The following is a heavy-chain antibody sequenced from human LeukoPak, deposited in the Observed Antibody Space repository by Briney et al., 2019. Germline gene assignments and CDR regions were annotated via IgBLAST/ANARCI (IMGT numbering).Heavy chain of an antibody. Sequence: GGSLRLSCAASGFTFSTFSMNWVCQAPGKGLEWISYISSSSSGIYYADSVKGRFTVSRDNAKNSLYLQMNSLRDEDTAVYYCVRDYRFQVDYWGQGTLVTVSS. CDR1: GFTFSTFS. V-gene: IGHV3-48*02. CDR2: ISSSSSGI. J-gene: IGHJ4*02. CDR3: VRDYRFQVDY. D-gene: IGHD2/OR15-2a*01.